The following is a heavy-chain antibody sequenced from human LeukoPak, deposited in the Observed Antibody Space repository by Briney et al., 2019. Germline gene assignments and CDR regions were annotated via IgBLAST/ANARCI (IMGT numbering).Heavy chain of an antibody. CDR3: ARIGSSSCPDCNY. Sequence: SVKVSCKASGGTFSSYAISWVRQAPGQGLEWMGGIIPIFGTANYAQKFQGRVTITTDESTSTAYMELSSLRSEDTAVYYCARIGSSSCPDCNYWGQGTLVTVSS. CDR2: IIPIFGTA. D-gene: IGHD6-13*01. V-gene: IGHV1-69*05. J-gene: IGHJ4*02. CDR1: GGTFSSYA.